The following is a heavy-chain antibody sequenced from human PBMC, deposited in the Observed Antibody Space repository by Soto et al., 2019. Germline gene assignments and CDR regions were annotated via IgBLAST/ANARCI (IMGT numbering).Heavy chain of an antibody. V-gene: IGHV2-5*01. Sequence: SGPTLVNPTQTLTLTCTFSGFSLSTSGVGVGWIRQPPGKALEWLGLVYWNDDRRFRPSLKSRLTITKDTSKNQVVLTMTNMAPADTATYYRAHRRPTATAISGPTSFDYWGQGTLVTVSS. D-gene: IGHD4-17*01. J-gene: IGHJ4*02. CDR2: VYWNDDR. CDR1: GFSLSTSGVG. CDR3: AHRRPTATAISGPTSFDY.